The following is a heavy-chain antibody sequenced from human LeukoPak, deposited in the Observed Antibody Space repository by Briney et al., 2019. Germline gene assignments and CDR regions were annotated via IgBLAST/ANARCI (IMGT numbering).Heavy chain of an antibody. Sequence: ASVKVSCKASGYTFTSYGISWVRQSPGQGLEWMGWISAYNGNTNYAQKLQGRVTMTTDTSTSTAYMELRSLRSDDTAVYYCGRLRAGMIVVIFDYWGQGTLVTVSS. CDR1: GYTFTSYG. CDR3: GRLRAGMIVVIFDY. D-gene: IGHD3-22*01. J-gene: IGHJ4*02. CDR2: ISAYNGNT. V-gene: IGHV1-18*01.